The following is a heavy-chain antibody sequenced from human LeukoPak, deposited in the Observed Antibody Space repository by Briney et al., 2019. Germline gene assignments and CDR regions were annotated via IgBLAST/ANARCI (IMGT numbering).Heavy chain of an antibody. J-gene: IGHJ4*02. D-gene: IGHD1-26*01. Sequence: SVTVSCTASGGTFSIYANSWVRQAPGQGLEWMGGIIPIFGTANYAQKFQGRVTITTDESTSTAYMELSSLRSEDTAVYYCARAIVGATQFDYWGQGTLVTVSS. V-gene: IGHV1-69*05. CDR3: ARAIVGATQFDY. CDR2: IIPIFGTA. CDR1: GGTFSIYA.